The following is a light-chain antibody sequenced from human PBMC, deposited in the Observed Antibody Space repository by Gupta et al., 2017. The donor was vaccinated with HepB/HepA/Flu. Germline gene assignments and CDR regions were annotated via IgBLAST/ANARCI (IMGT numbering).Light chain of an antibody. CDR2: WAS. CDR3: QQDYSTWT. V-gene: IGKV4-1*01. CDR1: QSVLYSSNNKNY. J-gene: IGKJ1*01. Sequence: DIVMTQSPDSLAVSLGERATINCKSSQSVLYSSNNKNYLAWYQQKPGQPPKLLIYWASTRESGVPDRFSGSGSGTDFTLTSSSLQAEDVAVYYWQQDYSTWTFGQGTKVEIK.